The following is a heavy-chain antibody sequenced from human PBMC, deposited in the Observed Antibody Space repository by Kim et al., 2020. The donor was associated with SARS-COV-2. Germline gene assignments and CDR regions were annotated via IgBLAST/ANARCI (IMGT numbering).Heavy chain of an antibody. V-gene: IGHV3-30-3*01. CDR2: ISYDGSNK. J-gene: IGHJ6*02. D-gene: IGHD1-26*01. CDR3: ARGRSGSYYYGLDV. Sequence: GGFLRLSCAASGFTFSSYAMHWVRQAPGKGLEWVAVISYDGSNKYYADSVKGRFTISRDNSKNTLYLQMSTLRAEDTAVYYCARGRSGSYYYGLDVWGQGTTVTVSS. CDR1: GFTFSSYA.